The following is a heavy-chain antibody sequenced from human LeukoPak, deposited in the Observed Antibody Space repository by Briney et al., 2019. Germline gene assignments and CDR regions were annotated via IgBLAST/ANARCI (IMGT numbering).Heavy chain of an antibody. D-gene: IGHD6-19*01. V-gene: IGHV1-8*02. CDR2: MNPNSGNT. CDR1: GGTFSSYA. CDR3: ARGLGIAVAGTGY. Sequence: ASVKVSCKASGGTFSSYAISWVRQAPGQGLEWMGWMNPNSGNTGYAQKFQGRVTMTRNTSISTAYMELSSLRSEDTAVYYCARGLGIAVAGTGYWGQGTLVTVSS. J-gene: IGHJ4*02.